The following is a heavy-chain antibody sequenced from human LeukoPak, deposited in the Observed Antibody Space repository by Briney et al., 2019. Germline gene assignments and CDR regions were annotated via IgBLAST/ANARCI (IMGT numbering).Heavy chain of an antibody. Sequence: PGGSLRLSCAASGFTFSSYSMNWVRQAPGKGLEWIGEINHSGSTNYNPSLKSRVTISVDTSKNQFSLKLSSVTAADTAVYYCARAGGSGRNYGIYWGQGTLVTVSS. V-gene: IGHV4-34*01. J-gene: IGHJ4*02. CDR1: GFTFSSYS. CDR2: INHSGST. D-gene: IGHD1-26*01. CDR3: ARAGGSGRNYGIY.